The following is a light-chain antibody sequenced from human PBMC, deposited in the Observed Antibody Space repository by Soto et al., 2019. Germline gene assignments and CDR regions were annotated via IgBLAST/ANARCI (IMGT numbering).Light chain of an antibody. CDR2: GAS. CDR3: QQYKDWPPYT. Sequence: EILMTQSQATLSFSPGERATLSCRASQRISSNVAWYQQKPGQAPRLLIYGASTRATGVPARFSGGGSGTEFTLTISSLHYEDFAVYFCQQYKDWPPYTFGQGTKLEIK. CDR1: QRISSN. J-gene: IGKJ2*01. V-gene: IGKV3-15*01.